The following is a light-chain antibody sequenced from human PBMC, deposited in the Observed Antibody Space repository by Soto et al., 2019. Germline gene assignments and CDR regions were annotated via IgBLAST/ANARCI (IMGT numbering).Light chain of an antibody. CDR2: WAS. J-gene: IGKJ2*01. CDR3: QQYYSRPYT. V-gene: IGKV4-1*01. Sequence: IVMTQSPDSLTVSLGERATINCKSSQSLLEGSNDKEYLAWDQQKPGQPPKLLIYWASIRESGVPDRYSGSGSGTDVTLTISNLQSEYVAVYYCQQYYSRPYTFGQGTKVEIK. CDR1: QSLLEGSNDKEY.